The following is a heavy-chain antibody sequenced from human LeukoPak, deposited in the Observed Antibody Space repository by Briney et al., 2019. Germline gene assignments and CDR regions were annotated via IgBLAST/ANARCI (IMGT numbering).Heavy chain of an antibody. CDR3: AKETAIMAPGHFDY. D-gene: IGHD3-16*01. CDR2: ISGSGGTT. V-gene: IGHV3-23*01. Sequence: GGSLRLSCAASGFIFNYYGMTWVRQAPGKGLEWVSAISGSGGTTYYADSVKGRFTISRDNSKNTLYLQMNSLRADDTAVYYCAKETAIMAPGHFDYWGQGTLVTVSS. CDR1: GFIFNYYG. J-gene: IGHJ4*02.